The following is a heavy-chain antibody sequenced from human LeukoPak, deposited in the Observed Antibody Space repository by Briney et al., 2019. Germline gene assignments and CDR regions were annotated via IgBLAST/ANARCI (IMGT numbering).Heavy chain of an antibody. Sequence: GGSLRLSCAASGFTFSTYGMNWVRQAPGKGLECVSAISGGGSNTHYADSVKGRFTISRDNSKNTLYLQMNSLRAEDTAVYYCAKDYYYDSSGTGGYWGQGTLVTVSS. V-gene: IGHV3-23*01. D-gene: IGHD3-22*01. J-gene: IGHJ4*02. CDR1: GFTFSTYG. CDR3: AKDYYYDSSGTGGY. CDR2: ISGGGSNT.